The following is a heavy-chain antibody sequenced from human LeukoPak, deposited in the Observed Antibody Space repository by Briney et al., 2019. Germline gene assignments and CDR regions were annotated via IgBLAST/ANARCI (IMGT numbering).Heavy chain of an antibody. D-gene: IGHD6-19*01. CDR1: GFTFTDYS. Sequence: GGSLRLSCAAAGFTFTDYSMNWVRQAPGKGLEWVSTISSDSGHIYYADSVKGRFTISRDNAENSLYLQINSLRAEDTAVYYCARVLSVAGHYYFDYWGQGTLVAVSS. CDR2: ISSDSGHI. J-gene: IGHJ4*02. V-gene: IGHV3-21*04. CDR3: ARVLSVAGHYYFDY.